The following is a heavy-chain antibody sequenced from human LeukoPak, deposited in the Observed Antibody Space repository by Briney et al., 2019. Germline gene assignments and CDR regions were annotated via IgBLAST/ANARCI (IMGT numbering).Heavy chain of an antibody. Sequence: PSETLSLTCTVSGGSISSSSYYWGWIRQPPGKGLEWIGEINHSGSTNYNPSLKSRVTISVDTSKNQVSLKVNSVTAADTAVYYCARGGGYYYYMVVWGKGTTVTVSS. V-gene: IGHV4-39*07. CDR2: INHSGST. CDR3: ARGGGYYYYMVV. CDR1: GGSISSSSYY. J-gene: IGHJ6*03.